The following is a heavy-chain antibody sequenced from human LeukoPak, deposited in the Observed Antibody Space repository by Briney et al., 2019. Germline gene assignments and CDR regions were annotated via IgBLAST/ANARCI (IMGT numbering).Heavy chain of an antibody. V-gene: IGHV3-23*01. J-gene: IGHJ4*02. D-gene: IGHD5-18*01. Sequence: GGSLRLSCAASGFTFSSYAMNWVRQAPGKGLEWVSTISGSGDSTYYADSVKGRFIISRDYSKNTLYLQMNSLRAEDTAVYYCARDRGYSCGYWGQGTLVTVSS. CDR2: ISGSGDST. CDR3: ARDRGYSCGY. CDR1: GFTFSSYA.